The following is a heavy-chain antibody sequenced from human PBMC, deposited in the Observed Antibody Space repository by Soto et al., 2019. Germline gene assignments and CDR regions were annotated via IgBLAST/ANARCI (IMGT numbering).Heavy chain of an antibody. CDR3: ARVRQGCSANNCYFDP. V-gene: IGHV4-4*02. Sequence: PSETLSLTCTLSGGSVRAPDWWNRVRQSPDKGLEWIAEVHISGHSNYNPSLRSRVSVSIDSSKNQFYLNLNSVTAADTAIYYCARVRQGCSANNCYFDPWGQGTQVTVSS. J-gene: IGHJ5*01. D-gene: IGHD1-1*01. CDR2: VHISGHS. CDR1: GGSVRAPDW.